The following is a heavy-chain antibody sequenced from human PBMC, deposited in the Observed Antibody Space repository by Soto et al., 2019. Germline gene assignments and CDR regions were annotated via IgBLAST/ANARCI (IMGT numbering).Heavy chain of an antibody. CDR2: INGGGST. V-gene: IGHV3-53*01. CDR3: VRENYYYGMDV. Sequence: EVQLVESGGGLIQPGGSLRLSCAASGFNVSVNYMNWVRQAPGKGLEWVSVINGGGSTNYADSVRGRFTISRDTSKNTLSLQMNSLRAEDTAVYYCVRENYYYGMDVWGQGTTVIFSS. CDR1: GFNVSVNY. J-gene: IGHJ6*02.